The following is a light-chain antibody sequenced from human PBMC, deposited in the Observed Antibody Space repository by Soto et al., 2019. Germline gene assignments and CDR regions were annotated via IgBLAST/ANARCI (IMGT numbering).Light chain of an antibody. CDR2: DVT. J-gene: IGLJ2*01. Sequence: QSALTQPASVSGSPGQSITISCTGSSSDIGGYNYVSWYQQHPGKAPKLLIYDVTYPPSGISDRFSGSKSGNTASLTISGLQPDDEADYYCSSYGASSTLFGGGTKVTVL. CDR3: SSYGASSTL. CDR1: SSDIGGYNY. V-gene: IGLV2-14*03.